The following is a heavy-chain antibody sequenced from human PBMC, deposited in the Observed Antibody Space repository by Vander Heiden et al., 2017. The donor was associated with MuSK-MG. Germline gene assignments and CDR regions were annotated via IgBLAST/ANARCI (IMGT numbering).Heavy chain of an antibody. CDR1: GFSLGTESKR. CDR2: IDWDDEK. Sequence: QVTLKESGPALVKPTQTLTLTCTFSGFSLGTESKRVSWIRQPPGKALEWLARIDWDDEKIYSRSLRTRLTISKDTSKNQVVLTMTNMDALDTATYYCAHMEHYFDSRAHAFDYWGQGILVTVSS. V-gene: IGHV2-70*04. J-gene: IGHJ4*02. D-gene: IGHD3-22*01. CDR3: AHMEHYFDSRAHAFDY.